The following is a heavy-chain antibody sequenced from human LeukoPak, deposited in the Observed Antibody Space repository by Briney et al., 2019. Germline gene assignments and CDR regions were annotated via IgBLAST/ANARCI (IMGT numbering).Heavy chain of an antibody. Sequence: PSETLSLTCTVSGGSISSYYWSWIRQPAGKGLEWIGRIYTSGSTNYNPSLKSRVTMSVDTSKNQFSLKLSSVTAADTAVYYCARGVSSWQHHYYYYMDVWGKGTTVTVSS. CDR3: ARGVSSWQHHYYYYMDV. D-gene: IGHD6-13*01. V-gene: IGHV4-4*07. J-gene: IGHJ6*03. CDR2: IYTSGST. CDR1: GGSISSYY.